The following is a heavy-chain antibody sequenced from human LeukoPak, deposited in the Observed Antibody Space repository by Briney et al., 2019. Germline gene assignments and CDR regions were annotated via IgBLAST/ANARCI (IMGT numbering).Heavy chain of an antibody. CDR1: GFTFTSSA. Sequence: AASVKVSCKASGFTFTSSAMQWVRQARGQRLEWIGWIVVGSGNTNYAQKFQERVTITRDMSTSTAYMELSSLRSEATAVYYCAADLVDCTNGVCYSFDYWGQGTLATVSS. J-gene: IGHJ4*02. D-gene: IGHD2-8*01. CDR2: IVVGSGNT. CDR3: AADLVDCTNGVCYSFDY. V-gene: IGHV1-58*02.